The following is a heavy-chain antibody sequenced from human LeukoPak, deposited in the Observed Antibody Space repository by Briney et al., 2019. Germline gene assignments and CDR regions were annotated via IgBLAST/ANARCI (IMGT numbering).Heavy chain of an antibody. Sequence: SETLCLSCTISTGSSTSYYWNWIRQPPGKGLEWIGYIHYSGSTNYNPSLRSRATVSLDMSKNQVSLKLSSVTAADTAVYYCARRVSGSYPDFFDYWDQGTLITVSS. D-gene: IGHD1-26*01. V-gene: IGHV4-59*08. J-gene: IGHJ4*02. CDR3: ARRVSGSYPDFFDY. CDR2: IHYSGST. CDR1: TGSSTSYY.